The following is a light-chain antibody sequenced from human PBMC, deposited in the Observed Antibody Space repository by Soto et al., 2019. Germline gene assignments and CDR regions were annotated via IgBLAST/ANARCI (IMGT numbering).Light chain of an antibody. CDR3: QQYGTSSWT. J-gene: IGKJ1*01. Sequence: EIVLTQSPGTLSLSPGEIATLSCRASQSFSSSYLAWYQQKPGQAPGLLISGASTRATGIPDRFSGSGSGTDFTLTISRLEPEDFAVYYCQQYGTSSWTFGQGTKVEIK. V-gene: IGKV3-20*01. CDR2: GAS. CDR1: QSFSSSY.